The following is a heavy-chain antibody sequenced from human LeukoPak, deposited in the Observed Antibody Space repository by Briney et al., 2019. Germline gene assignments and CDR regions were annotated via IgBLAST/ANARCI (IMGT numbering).Heavy chain of an antibody. Sequence: SETLSLTCTVSGVSISSYYWSWIRQPPGKGLKWIVYTYYSGSTNYSPSLQSRVTISVEPSKNQFSLKLSSVPAADTAVHYCARGVEGGGDCYDYWGQGTLVTVYS. CDR1: GVSISSYY. V-gene: IGHV4-59*01. J-gene: IGHJ4*02. D-gene: IGHD2-21*01. CDR2: TYYSGST. CDR3: ARGVEGGGDCYDY.